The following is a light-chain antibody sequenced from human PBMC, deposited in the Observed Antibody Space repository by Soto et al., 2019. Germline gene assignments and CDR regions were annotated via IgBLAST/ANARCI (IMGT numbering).Light chain of an antibody. CDR3: QQSYSTPRYT. J-gene: IGKJ2*01. CDR2: AAS. CDR1: QSIISY. V-gene: IGKV1-39*01. Sequence: DIQMTQSPSSLSASVGDRVTITCRASQSIISYLNWYQQKPGKAPKLLIYAASSLQSGVPSRFSGSGSGTDFTITISSLQPEDFATYYCQQSYSTPRYTFGQGTKLEIK.